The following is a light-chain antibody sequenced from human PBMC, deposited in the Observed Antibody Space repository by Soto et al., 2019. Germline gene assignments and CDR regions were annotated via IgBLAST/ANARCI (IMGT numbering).Light chain of an antibody. CDR1: QSLFFSSNNNDY. Sequence: DIVMTQSPDSLAVSLGERATINCKSSQSLFFSSNNNDYLAWFQQKPGQPPKLLIYWASTRESGVPDRFSGSGSGTDFTLTISSLQAEVVAVYFCQQYYSTLQTFGQGTKVEIK. J-gene: IGKJ1*01. CDR3: QQYYSTLQT. V-gene: IGKV4-1*01. CDR2: WAS.